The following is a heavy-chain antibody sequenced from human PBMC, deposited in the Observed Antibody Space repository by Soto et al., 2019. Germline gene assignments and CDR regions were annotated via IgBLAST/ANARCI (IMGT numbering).Heavy chain of an antibody. V-gene: IGHV3-23*01. Sequence: GRSLRLSCAASGFIFSSYSMSWVRQAPGKGLEWVSGFRTGGDDGTTYYADSVKGRFTTSRDNSKNTLFLQMNSLRAEDTAIYYCAKKVNSGPGSQYFDYWGQGTLVTVSS. D-gene: IGHD3-10*01. CDR1: GFIFSSYS. J-gene: IGHJ4*02. CDR2: FRTGGDDGTT. CDR3: AKKVNSGPGSQYFDY.